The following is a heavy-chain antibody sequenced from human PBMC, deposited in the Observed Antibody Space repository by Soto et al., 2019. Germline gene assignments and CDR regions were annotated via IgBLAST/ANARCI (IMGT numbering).Heavy chain of an antibody. Sequence: QVQLQESGPRLVKPSEILSLTCTVSGGSISTYSWNWIRQPPGKGLEWIGFIDNSRSTNYNRSLRSRLTMSVDTSENQFSLTLSSVTAADTAVYYCARGYDYGRGDFDYWGQGILVTVSS. CDR3: ARGYDYGRGDFDY. V-gene: IGHV4-59*01. J-gene: IGHJ4*02. CDR1: GGSISTYS. D-gene: IGHD4-17*01. CDR2: IDNSRST.